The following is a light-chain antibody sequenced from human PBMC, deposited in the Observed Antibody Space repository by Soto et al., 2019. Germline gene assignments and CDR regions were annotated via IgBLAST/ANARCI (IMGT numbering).Light chain of an antibody. CDR1: QSLGSSY. CDR2: GVS. CDR3: QQYGGSPRA. J-gene: IGKJ1*01. V-gene: IGKV3-20*01. Sequence: EIVLTQSPGTLSLSPGERATLSCRASQSLGSSYLAWYQQKPGQAPRLLIYGVSSRATGIPDRFSGSGSGTDFTLTSSRLEPEDFAMYYCQQYGGSPRAFGQGTEVEIK.